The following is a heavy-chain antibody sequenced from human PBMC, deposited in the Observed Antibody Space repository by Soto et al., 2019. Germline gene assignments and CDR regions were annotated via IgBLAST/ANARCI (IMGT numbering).Heavy chain of an antibody. CDR2: ISYDGNNE. V-gene: IGHV3-30*18. J-gene: IGHJ4*02. CDR3: AKDTYYHDTTGYYVFDY. D-gene: IGHD3-22*01. CDR1: GFIFSAYG. Sequence: GGSLRLSCAASGFIFSAYGIHWVRQAPGKVLEWVAVISYDGNNEHYADSVKGRFTISRDNSKNTLLLQMSSLGAEDTAVYYCAKDTYYHDTTGYYVFDYWGQGTLVTVSS.